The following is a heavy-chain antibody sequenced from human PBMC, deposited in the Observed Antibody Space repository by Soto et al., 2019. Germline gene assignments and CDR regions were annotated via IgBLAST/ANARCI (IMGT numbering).Heavy chain of an antibody. V-gene: IGHV4-4*02. Sequence: VQLHESGPGLVKASGTLSLTCAVSGDSISNFHWWTWLRQPPGRGLEWIGEIFHSGSTTYNPSLKRRVNISASKSTNQFYLNLSSFTAADTALYYFAGDGVECLQSGGGWFNPWGPGILVIVSS. CDR2: IFHSGST. J-gene: IGHJ5*02. CDR3: AGDGVECLQSGGGWFNP. D-gene: IGHD3-3*01. CDR1: GDSISNFHW.